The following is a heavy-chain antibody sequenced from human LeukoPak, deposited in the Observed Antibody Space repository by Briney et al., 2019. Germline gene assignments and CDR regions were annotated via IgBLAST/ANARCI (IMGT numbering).Heavy chain of an antibody. CDR2: IYYSGST. CDR1: GGSISSYY. D-gene: IGHD6-6*01. J-gene: IGHJ2*01. V-gene: IGHV4-59*01. CDR3: ARDRIAARPRYFDY. Sequence: PSETLSLTCTVSGGSISSYYWSWIRQPPGKGLEWIGYIYYSGSTNYNPSLKSRVTISVDTSKNQFSLKLSSVTAADTAVYYCARDRIAARPRYFDYWGRGTLVTVSS.